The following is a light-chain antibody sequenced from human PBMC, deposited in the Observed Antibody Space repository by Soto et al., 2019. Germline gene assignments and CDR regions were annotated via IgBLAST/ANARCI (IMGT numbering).Light chain of an antibody. CDR3: QQLNSYLIT. V-gene: IGKV1-9*01. CDR1: RGISSY. J-gene: IGKJ5*01. Sequence: LQLTQSPSFLSASVGDRVTITCRASRGISSYLAWYQQKPGKAPKLLIYAASTLHTGVPSRFSGSGSGTEFTLTISSLQPEDFATYYCQQLNSYLITFGQGTRLEI. CDR2: AAS.